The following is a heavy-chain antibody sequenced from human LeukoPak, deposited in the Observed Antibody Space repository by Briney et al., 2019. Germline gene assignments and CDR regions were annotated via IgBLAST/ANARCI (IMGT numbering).Heavy chain of an antibody. CDR1: GFTFSSYS. CDR3: ARALGDWTPDY. CDR2: ISVSSNNI. Sequence: YPGGSLRLSCAASGFTFSSYSMNWVRQAPGKRVEWVSSISVSSNNIYYADSVKGRFTISRDNAKNSLYLQMNSLRGEDTAVYYCARALGDWTPDYWGQGTLVTVSS. D-gene: IGHD3/OR15-3a*01. J-gene: IGHJ4*02. V-gene: IGHV3-21*01.